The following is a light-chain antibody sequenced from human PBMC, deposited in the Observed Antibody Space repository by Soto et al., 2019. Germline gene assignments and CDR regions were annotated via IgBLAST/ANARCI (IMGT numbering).Light chain of an antibody. Sequence: EIVLTQSPGTLSLSPGERAALSCRVSQSIGVGPVAWYKQRPGQAPRLLVYGASSRATGVPDRFSGSGSGTDVTLTISRLEPEDFAVYYCQEYDDAPPWTFGQGTKVEIK. CDR2: GAS. CDR3: QEYDDAPPWT. V-gene: IGKV3-20*01. J-gene: IGKJ1*01. CDR1: QSIGVGP.